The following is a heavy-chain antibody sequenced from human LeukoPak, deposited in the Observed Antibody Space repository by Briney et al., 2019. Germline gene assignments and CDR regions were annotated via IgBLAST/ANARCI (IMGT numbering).Heavy chain of an antibody. D-gene: IGHD3-22*01. Sequence: GSLRLSCAASGFTFGAYTINWVRQAPGKGLEWVSCIFSRSESILYADSAKGRFTISRDNAKNSLYLQMDSLRVEDTAVYYCARDFFHSSDSRPFDYWGQGTLVTVSS. V-gene: IGHV3-21*01. J-gene: IGHJ4*02. CDR3: ARDFFHSSDSRPFDY. CDR1: GFTFGAYT. CDR2: IFSRSESI.